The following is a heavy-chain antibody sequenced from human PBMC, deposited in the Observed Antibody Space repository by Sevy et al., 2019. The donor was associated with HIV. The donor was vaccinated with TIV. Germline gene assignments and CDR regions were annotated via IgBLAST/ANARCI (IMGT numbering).Heavy chain of an antibody. CDR3: AGENAWGRGYS. CDR1: GGSITSLY. CDR2: IYYNGHI. V-gene: IGHV4-59*08. J-gene: IGHJ4*02. D-gene: IGHD1-26*01. Sequence: SETLSLTCTVSGGSITSLYWNWIRQPPGKGLEWIANIYYNGHINYNPSLQSRVTLSLDTSKNQVSLRLSSVTAADTAMYYCAGENAWGRGYSWGQGTLVTVSS.